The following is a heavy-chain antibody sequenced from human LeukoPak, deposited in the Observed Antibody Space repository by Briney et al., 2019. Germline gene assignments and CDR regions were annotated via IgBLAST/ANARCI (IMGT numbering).Heavy chain of an antibody. J-gene: IGHJ4*02. CDR2: INPSAAST. Sequence: ASVKVSCKAAGYTVISYHMHWVRQSPGQGPEGRGIINPSAASTSYTQKFQGRVTMTSDTSTSTVYMGLSSLRLEDQAVYYCARDHYSGSYPLDYWGQGTLVTVSS. D-gene: IGHD1-26*01. CDR3: ARDHYSGSYPLDY. CDR1: GYTVISYH. V-gene: IGHV1-46*01.